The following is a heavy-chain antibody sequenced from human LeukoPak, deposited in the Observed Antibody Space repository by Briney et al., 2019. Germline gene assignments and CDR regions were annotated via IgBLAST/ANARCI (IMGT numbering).Heavy chain of an antibody. V-gene: IGHV3-7*01. Sequence: GGSLRLSCAAPGFTFSTYWMNWFRQTPGKGLEWVAKIKADGGEKDHVASVKGRFTISRDNAKNSLYLQMNSLRVEDTAVYYCAGGGATRPDFWGQGTLVTVSS. CDR3: AGGGATRPDF. CDR2: IKADGGEK. J-gene: IGHJ4*02. D-gene: IGHD1-26*01. CDR1: GFTFSTYW.